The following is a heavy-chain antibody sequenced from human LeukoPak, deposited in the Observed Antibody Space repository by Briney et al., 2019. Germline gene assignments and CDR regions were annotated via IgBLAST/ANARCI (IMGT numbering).Heavy chain of an antibody. V-gene: IGHV3-23*01. CDR3: ARGNGGGSWPTYYYYYGMDV. J-gene: IGHJ6*02. D-gene: IGHD6-13*01. CDR1: GFTFSSYA. CDR2: ISGSGGST. Sequence: GGSLRLSCAASGFTFSSYAMSWVRQAPGKGLEWVSIISGSGGSTYYADSVKGRFTISRDNSKSTLYLQMNSLRDEDTAVYYCARGNGGGSWPTYYYYYGMDVWGQGTTVTVSS.